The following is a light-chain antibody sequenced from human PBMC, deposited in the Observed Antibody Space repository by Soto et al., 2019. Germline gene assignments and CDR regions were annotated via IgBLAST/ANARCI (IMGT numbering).Light chain of an antibody. CDR1: EQVRRGD. Sequence: ESVLTQSPGTLSLSPGERATLSCRASEQVRRGDVAWYQRKPGKAPRLIIHGASTRATGIPARFSGSASGTAFTLTISCLQSEDAAGYCSQVYKSRPWTFGQGTKL. V-gene: IGKV3-15*01. CDR2: GAS. CDR3: QVYKSRPWT. J-gene: IGKJ1*01.